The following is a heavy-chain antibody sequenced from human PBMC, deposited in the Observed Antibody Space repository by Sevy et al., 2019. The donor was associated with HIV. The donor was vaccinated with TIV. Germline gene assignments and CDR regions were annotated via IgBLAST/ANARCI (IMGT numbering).Heavy chain of an antibody. CDR2: INPNSGNT. CDR1: GYTFTGQY. CDR3: SRDLRLGGHSYGCFDY. V-gene: IGHV1-2*02. Sequence: AAVKVSCKASGYTFTGQYIHWVRQAPGQGLEWMGWINPNSGNTNYAQEFQGRVTMTRDTSISTAYMELSGLKSDDTAVYYCSRDLRLGGHSYGCFDYWGQGTQVTVSS. D-gene: IGHD5-18*01. J-gene: IGHJ4*02.